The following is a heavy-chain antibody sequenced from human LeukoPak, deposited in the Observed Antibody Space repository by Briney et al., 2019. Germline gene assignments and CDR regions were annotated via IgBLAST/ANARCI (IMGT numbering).Heavy chain of an antibody. CDR1: GYTFTGYY. CDR2: IHPNSGDT. V-gene: IGHV1-2*02. J-gene: IGHJ3*02. Sequence: ASVKVSCKASGYTFTGYYLHWVRQAPGQGLEWMGWIHPNSGDTKFAQKFQGRVTMTRDTSINTASMELSSLKPDDTAVYYCARDVRWYPNDAFDIWGQGTMVTVSS. CDR3: ARDVRWYPNDAFDI. D-gene: IGHD4-23*01.